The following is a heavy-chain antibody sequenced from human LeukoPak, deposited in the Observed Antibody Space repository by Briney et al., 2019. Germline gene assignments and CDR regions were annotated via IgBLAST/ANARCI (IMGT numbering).Heavy chain of an antibody. CDR1: GFTFSNYA. V-gene: IGHV3-23*01. J-gene: IGHJ4*02. D-gene: IGHD3-9*01. Sequence: GASLRLSCAASGFTFSNYAMSWVRQAPGKGLEWVSAITGSGTNTYYADSVKGRFTISRDNSKNTVFLQINSLRHEDTAIYYCVIWGDYDVLTGYYVPDYWGQGTLVTVSS. CDR3: VIWGDYDVLTGYYVPDY. CDR2: ITGSGTNT.